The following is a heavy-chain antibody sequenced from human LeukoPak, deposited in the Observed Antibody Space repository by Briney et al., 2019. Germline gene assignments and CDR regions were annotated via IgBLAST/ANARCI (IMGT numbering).Heavy chain of an antibody. V-gene: IGHV4-31*03. Sequence: KTSETLTLTYNVSGGSIATNFYWTWIRQRPATGLEWIGYIYFSGPTYYNPSLKSRLTLSLDSSRNQFSLHLESVAAADSAVYFCVRDHDRNGYFDYWGQGILVTVSS. J-gene: IGHJ4*02. D-gene: IGHD1-1*01. CDR3: VRDHDRNGYFDY. CDR2: IYFSGPT. CDR1: GGSIATNFY.